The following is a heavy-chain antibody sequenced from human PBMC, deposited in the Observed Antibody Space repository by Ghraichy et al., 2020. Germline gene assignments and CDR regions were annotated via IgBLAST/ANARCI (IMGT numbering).Heavy chain of an antibody. CDR1: GFNLNNYA. J-gene: IGHJ6*02. D-gene: IGHD2-2*01. CDR3: ARLWGVVPTALLGMDV. V-gene: IGHV3-48*01. Sequence: GVLRLSCAASGFNLNNYAMSWVRQAPGKGLEWVSNIHLGNTRVFYADSVKGRFSISRDSVQDSLVLEMNNLRAEDTAVYYCARLWGVVPTALLGMDVWGQGTTVTVSS. CDR2: IHLGNTRV.